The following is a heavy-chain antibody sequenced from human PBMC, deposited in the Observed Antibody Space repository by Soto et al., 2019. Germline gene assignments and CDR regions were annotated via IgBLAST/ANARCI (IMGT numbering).Heavy chain of an antibody. D-gene: IGHD2-15*01. CDR2: INPSGGST. Sequence: QVQLVQSGAEVKKPGASVKVSCKASGYTFTSYYMHWVRQAPGQGLEWMGIINPSGGSTSYAQKFQGRVTMTRDTSTSTVYMDLSSLRSEDTAVYYCARFAPGGNPGPWGQGTLVTVSS. CDR1: GYTFTSYY. CDR3: ARFAPGGNPGP. V-gene: IGHV1-46*01. J-gene: IGHJ5*02.